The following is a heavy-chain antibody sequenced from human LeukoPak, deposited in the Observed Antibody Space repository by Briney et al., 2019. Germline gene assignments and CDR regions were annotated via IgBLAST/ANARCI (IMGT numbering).Heavy chain of an antibody. CDR3: ARERGNPNEDYYYYYYMDV. CDR1: GYSISSGYY. CDR2: IYHSGST. Sequence: SETLSLTCTVSGYSISSGYYWGWIRQPPGKGLEWIGSIYHSGSTYYNPSLKSRATISVDTSKNQFSLKLSSVTAADTAVYYCARERGNPNEDYYYYYYMDVWGKGTTVTVSS. V-gene: IGHV4-38-2*02. J-gene: IGHJ6*03. D-gene: IGHD4-23*01.